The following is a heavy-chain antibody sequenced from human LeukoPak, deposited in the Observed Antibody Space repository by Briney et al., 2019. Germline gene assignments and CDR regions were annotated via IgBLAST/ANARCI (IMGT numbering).Heavy chain of an antibody. CDR2: IIPIFGTA. D-gene: IGHD2-2*01. J-gene: IGHJ4*02. V-gene: IGHV1-69*13. CDR1: GGTLSSYA. Sequence: SSVNVSRKASGGTLSSYAISWVGQAPGQRLEWLGGIIPIFGTANYAQKFQGRVTITADESTSTAYMELSSLRSEDTAVYYCARGGTSCYFRGCRTLDYWGQGTLVTVSS. CDR3: ARGGTSCYFRGCRTLDY.